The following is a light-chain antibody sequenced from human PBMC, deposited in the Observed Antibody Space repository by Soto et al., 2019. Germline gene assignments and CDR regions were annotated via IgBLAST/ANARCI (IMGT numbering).Light chain of an antibody. CDR1: QSVSSN. CDR2: GAS. J-gene: IGKJ1*01. CDR3: QHHNNWPRT. V-gene: IGKV3-15*01. Sequence: EIVMTQSPATLSVSPGERATLSCRASQSVSSNLAWYQQKPGQAPRLLIYGASTRPTGIPARFSGSGSGTEFTLTISSLQSEDFAVYYCQHHNNWPRTFGQGTKVEIK.